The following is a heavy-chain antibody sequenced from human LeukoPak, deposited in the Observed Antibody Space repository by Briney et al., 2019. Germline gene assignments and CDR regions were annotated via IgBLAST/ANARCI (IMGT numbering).Heavy chain of an antibody. CDR2: IYYSGST. J-gene: IGHJ5*02. CDR1: GGSIGSSSYY. Sequence: SETLSLTCTVSGGSIGSSSYYWGWIRQRPGKGLDGIGSIYYSGSTYYNPSLKSRVTICVDTSKNQFSLKLSSVTAADTAVYYCARLRWDFDPWGQGTLVTVSS. D-gene: IGHD4-23*01. CDR3: ARLRWDFDP. V-gene: IGHV4-39*01.